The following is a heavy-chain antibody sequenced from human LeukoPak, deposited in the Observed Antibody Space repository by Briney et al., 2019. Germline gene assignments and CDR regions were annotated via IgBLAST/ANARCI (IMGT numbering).Heavy chain of an antibody. CDR3: AKHKWWGASAH. D-gene: IGHD2-8*01. CDR2: INGDATAT. J-gene: IGHJ4*02. CDR1: GFSFSAHW. V-gene: IGHV3-74*01. Sequence: GGSLRLSCAASGFSFSAHWMHWVRQAPGKGLVWVAQINGDATATNYAGSVKGRVTISRDNAKNTVHLQMRPLTAEHTAVYYCAKHKWWGASAHWGQGSLVTVSS.